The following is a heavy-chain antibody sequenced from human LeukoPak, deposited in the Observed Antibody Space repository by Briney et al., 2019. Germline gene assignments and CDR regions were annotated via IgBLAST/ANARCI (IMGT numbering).Heavy chain of an antibody. CDR1: GFTFSSYA. Sequence: GGSLRLSCAASGFTFSSYAMSWVRQAPGKGLEWVSAISGSGGSTYYADSVKGRFTISRDNAKNTLYLQMNSLRAEDTAVYYCARDIGATNWFDPWGQGTLVTVSS. V-gene: IGHV3-23*01. D-gene: IGHD1-26*01. CDR2: ISGSGGST. CDR3: ARDIGATNWFDP. J-gene: IGHJ5*02.